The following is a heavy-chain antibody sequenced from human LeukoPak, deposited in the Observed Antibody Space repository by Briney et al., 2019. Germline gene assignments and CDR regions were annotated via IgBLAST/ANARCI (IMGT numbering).Heavy chain of an antibody. D-gene: IGHD2-2*01. CDR1: GFPFSAYT. CDR2: IYRSGST. J-gene: IGHJ6*03. V-gene: IGHV4-38-2*01. Sequence: GSLRLSCAASGFPFSAYTMTWVRQAPGKGLEWIGSIYRSGSTNYNPSLKSRVTISVDTSQNQFSLKVNSVTAADTAVYYCARGDCSSTICYSPMDVWGKGTTVTVSS. CDR3: ARGDCSSTICYSPMDV.